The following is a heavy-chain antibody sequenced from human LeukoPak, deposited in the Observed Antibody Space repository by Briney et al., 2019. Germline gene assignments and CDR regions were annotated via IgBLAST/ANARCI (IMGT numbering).Heavy chain of an antibody. CDR2: INHSGST. V-gene: IGHV4-34*01. CDR3: ATTTIRLGY. D-gene: IGHD1-26*01. J-gene: IGHJ4*02. Sequence: PSKTLSLTCAVYGGSFSGYYWSWIRQPPGKGLEWIGEINHSGSTNYNPSLKSRVTISVDTSKNQFSLKLSSVTAADTAVYYCATTTIRLGYWGQGTLVTVSS. CDR1: GGSFSGYY.